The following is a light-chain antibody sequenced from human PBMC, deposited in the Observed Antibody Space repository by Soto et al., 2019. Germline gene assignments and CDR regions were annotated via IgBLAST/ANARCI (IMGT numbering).Light chain of an antibody. J-gene: IGKJ1*01. Sequence: DIQMTQSPSSLSASVGDRVTITCRASQSIGKHLNWYQQKPGKAPKFLIYAASSLQSGVPSRFSGSRSGPDFTLTISSLQPEDFATYYCQQSYSSPPTFGQGTKVDIK. CDR2: AAS. CDR3: QQSYSSPPT. V-gene: IGKV1-39*01. CDR1: QSIGKH.